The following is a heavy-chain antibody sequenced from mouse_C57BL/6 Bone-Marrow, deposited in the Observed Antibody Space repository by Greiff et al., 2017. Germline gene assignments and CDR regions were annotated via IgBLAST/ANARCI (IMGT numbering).Heavy chain of an antibody. CDR1: GFSLTSYG. CDR2: IWSDGST. V-gene: IGHV2-6-1*01. Sequence: VMLVESGPGLVAPSQSLSITCTVSGFSLTSYGVHWVRQPPGKGLEWLVVIWSDGSTTYNSALNSSLSIRTDNSKCQVFLKMNSLQTDDTARYYCARHGDYAIDYWGQGTTLTVSS. D-gene: IGHD2-4*01. J-gene: IGHJ2*01. CDR3: ARHGDYAIDY.